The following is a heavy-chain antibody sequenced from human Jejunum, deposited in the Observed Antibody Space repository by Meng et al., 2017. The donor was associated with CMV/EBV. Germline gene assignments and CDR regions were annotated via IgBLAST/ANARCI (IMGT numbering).Heavy chain of an antibody. CDR2: IDNDGSDT. Sequence: CAAAGFTVNNYWMHWVRQPPGRGLVWLSRIDNDGSDTIYADSVKGRFTVSRDNARNTLYLQMNNLRDEDTAVYYCARDTPHNAFDPWGQGTLVTVSS. V-gene: IGHV3-74*01. J-gene: IGHJ5*02. D-gene: IGHD2-15*01. CDR3: ARDTPHNAFDP. CDR1: GFTVNNYW.